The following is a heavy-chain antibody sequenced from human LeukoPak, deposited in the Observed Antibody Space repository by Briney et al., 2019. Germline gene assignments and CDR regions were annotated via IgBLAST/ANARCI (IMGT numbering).Heavy chain of an antibody. V-gene: IGHV4-59*01. CDR2: IYYSGST. Sequence: SGTLSLTCTVSGGSISSYYWSWIRQPPGEGLEWIGYIYYSGSTNYNPSLKSRVTISVDTSKNQFSLKLSSVTAADTAVYYCARDRYYDSSCWGNDAFDIWGQGTMVTVSS. D-gene: IGHD3-22*01. CDR3: ARDRYYDSSCWGNDAFDI. J-gene: IGHJ3*02. CDR1: GGSISSYY.